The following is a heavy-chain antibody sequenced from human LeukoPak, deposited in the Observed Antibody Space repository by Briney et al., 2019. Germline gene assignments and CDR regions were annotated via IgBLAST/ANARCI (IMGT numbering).Heavy chain of an antibody. V-gene: IGHV3-66*01. CDR1: GFTVSINY. CDR2: IYSDGNGGNT. D-gene: IGHD3-22*01. CDR3: ARDGGSGYYLA. J-gene: IGHJ5*02. Sequence: PGGSLTLSCAASGFTVSINYMSWVRQAPGKGLQWVSVIYSDGNGGNTYYADSVKDRFIISRDNSKNTLYLQMNNLRAEDTAVYYCARDGGSGYYLAWGQGTLVTVSS.